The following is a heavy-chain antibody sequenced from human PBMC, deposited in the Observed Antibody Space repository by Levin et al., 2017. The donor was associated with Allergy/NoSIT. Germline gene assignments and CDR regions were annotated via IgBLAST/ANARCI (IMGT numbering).Heavy chain of an antibody. Sequence: GESLKISCKGSGYSFTRYWIGWVRQMPGKGLEWMGIIYPGDSDTRYSPSFQGQVTISVDKSISTAYLQWSSLKASDTAMYYCARPNERGYSYGYNAFDIWGQGTMVTVSS. V-gene: IGHV5-51*01. D-gene: IGHD5-18*01. J-gene: IGHJ3*02. CDR2: IYPGDSDT. CDR1: GYSFTRYW. CDR3: ARPNERGYSYGYNAFDI.